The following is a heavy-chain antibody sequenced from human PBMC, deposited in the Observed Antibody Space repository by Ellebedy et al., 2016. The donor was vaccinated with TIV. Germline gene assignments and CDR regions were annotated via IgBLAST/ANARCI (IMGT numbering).Heavy chain of an antibody. CDR2: IYYTGST. CDR1: GGSISRSSYY. J-gene: IGHJ2*01. V-gene: IGHV4-39*01. CDR3: ARNLLIFTFDKCYFDL. Sequence: SETLSLTCTVSGGSISRSSYYWGWIRQPPQKGLEWIGSIYYTGSTFYNPSLKSRVTISVDTSKNQFSLKLNSVTAADTAVYYCARNLLIFTFDKCYFDLWGRGTLVTVSS. D-gene: IGHD3/OR15-3a*01.